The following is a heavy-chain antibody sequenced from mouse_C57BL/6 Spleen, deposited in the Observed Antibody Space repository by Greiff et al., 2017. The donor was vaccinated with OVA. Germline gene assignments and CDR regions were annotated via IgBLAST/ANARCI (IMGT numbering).Heavy chain of an antibody. J-gene: IGHJ4*01. CDR1: GFSFTSYG. CDR3: AIITTVLEGGAMDY. D-gene: IGHD1-1*01. CDR2: IWGDGST. V-gene: IGHV2-3*01. Sequence: VQLVESGPGLVAPSQSLSITCTVSGFSFTSYGVSWVRQPPGKGLEWLGVIWGDGSTNYHSALISRLSISKDNSKSQVIFKLNSLHNDDTATYYCAIITTVLEGGAMDYWGQGTSVTVAS.